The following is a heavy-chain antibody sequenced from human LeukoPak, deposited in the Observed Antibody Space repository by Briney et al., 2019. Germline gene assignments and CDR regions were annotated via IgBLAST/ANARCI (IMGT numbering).Heavy chain of an antibody. CDR2: ISSSGSTI. CDR3: ANGKTAEPRTFDY. V-gene: IGHV3-48*04. Sequence: GGSLRLSCAASGFTFSSYAMSWVRQAPGKGLEWVSYISSSGSTIYYADSVKGRFTISRDNAKNSLYLQMNSLRAEDTAVYYCANGKTAEPRTFDYWGQGTLVTVSS. D-gene: IGHD1-1*01. J-gene: IGHJ4*02. CDR1: GFTFSSYA.